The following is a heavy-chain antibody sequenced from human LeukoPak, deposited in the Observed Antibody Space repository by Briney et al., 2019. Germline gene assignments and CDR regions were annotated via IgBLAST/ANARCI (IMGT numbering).Heavy chain of an antibody. D-gene: IGHD2-21*01. CDR3: LAPLPYSAK. CDR2: IKPKTDGETK. J-gene: IGHJ4*02. V-gene: IGHV3-15*07. Sequence: GGSLRLSCAASGFTFSNSYMNWVRQAPGKGRVGVGRIKPKTDGETKDYPAPVKAKLSIPRDDSKTMMYLQMTSLKTKAPPVYYCLAPLPYSAKGGQGTLVTASS. CDR1: GFTFSNSY.